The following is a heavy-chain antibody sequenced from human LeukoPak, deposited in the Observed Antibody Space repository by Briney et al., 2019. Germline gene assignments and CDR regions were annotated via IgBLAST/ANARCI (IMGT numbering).Heavy chain of an antibody. Sequence: PSETLSLTCTVSGGSISSYYWSWTRQPPGKGLEWIGYIYYSGSTNYNPSLKSRVTISVDTSKNQFSLKLSSVTAADTAVYYCARVVSGLNDYWGQGTLVTVSS. CDR1: GGSISSYY. J-gene: IGHJ4*02. CDR2: IYYSGST. D-gene: IGHD2-2*01. CDR3: ARVVSGLNDY. V-gene: IGHV4-59*01.